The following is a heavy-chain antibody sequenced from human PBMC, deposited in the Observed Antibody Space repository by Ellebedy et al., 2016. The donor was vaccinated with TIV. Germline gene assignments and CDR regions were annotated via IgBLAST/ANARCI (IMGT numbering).Heavy chain of an antibody. Sequence: GESLKISCAASGFIFSNYYIHWVRQAPGMGLVWVSRISGDGAITSYADSVKGRFTIFRDNSKNSLYLQMNSLGAEDTAVYYCAKDLKRPSSYGMDVWGQGTTVIVSS. J-gene: IGHJ6*02. V-gene: IGHV3-74*01. CDR2: ISGDGAIT. CDR1: GFIFSNYY. CDR3: AKDLKRPSSYGMDV.